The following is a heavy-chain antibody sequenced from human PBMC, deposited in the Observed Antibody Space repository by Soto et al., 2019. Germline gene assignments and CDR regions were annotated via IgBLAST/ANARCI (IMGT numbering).Heavy chain of an antibody. D-gene: IGHD3-9*01. Sequence: QITLKESGPTLVKPTQTLTLTCTISGFSLSNSEVGVGWIRQPPGKALEWLALIYGDDDKRYSPVLKSRLNITRDTSKXXVXLXXANMDPVDTGTYYCAHSQKAYYEILAGPRGGWLDPWGQGTLVTVSS. CDR2: IYGDDDK. V-gene: IGHV2-5*02. J-gene: IGHJ5*02. CDR1: GFSLSNSEVG. CDR3: AHSQKAYYEILAGPRGGWLDP.